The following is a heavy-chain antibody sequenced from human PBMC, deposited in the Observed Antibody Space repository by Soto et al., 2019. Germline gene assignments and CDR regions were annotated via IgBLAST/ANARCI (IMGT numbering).Heavy chain of an antibody. CDR1: RGSISSYY. V-gene: IGHV4-4*07. CDR3: ARAPGDY. CDR2: IYSSGITTY. Sequence: QVQLQESGPGLVKPSETLSLTCTVSRGSISSYYWSWIRQPAGKGLEWIGHIYSSGITTYNYNPSLKSRVTMSVDTSKNPFSLKLSSVTATDTAVYYCARAPGDYWGQGTLVTVSS. J-gene: IGHJ4*02.